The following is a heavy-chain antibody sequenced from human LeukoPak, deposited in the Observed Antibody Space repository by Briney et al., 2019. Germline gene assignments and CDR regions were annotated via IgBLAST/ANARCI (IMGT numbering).Heavy chain of an antibody. Sequence: SGPTLMKPTQTLTLTCTFSGFSLSTSGVGVGWIRQPPGKALEWLALIYWDDDKRYSPSLKSRLTITKDTSKNQVVLTMTNMDPVDTATYYCARLTEITMVRGVIRALFDYWGQGTLLTVSS. J-gene: IGHJ4*02. CDR2: IYWDDDK. V-gene: IGHV2-5*02. CDR3: ARLTEITMVRGVIRALFDY. D-gene: IGHD3-10*01. CDR1: GFSLSTSGVG.